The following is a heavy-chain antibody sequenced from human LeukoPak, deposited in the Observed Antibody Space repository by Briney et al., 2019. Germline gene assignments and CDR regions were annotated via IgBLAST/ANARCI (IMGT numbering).Heavy chain of an antibody. D-gene: IGHD2-15*01. Sequence: SETLSLTCAVSGGSFSGYYWTWIRQPPGKGLEWIGEINHSGRTNYNPSLKSRVTISVDTSKNQISLKLSSVTAADTAVYYCARPLGYCSDSRCPQSWFDPWGQGTLVTVSS. V-gene: IGHV4-34*01. CDR2: INHSGRT. CDR3: ARPLGYCSDSRCPQSWFDP. J-gene: IGHJ5*02. CDR1: GGSFSGYY.